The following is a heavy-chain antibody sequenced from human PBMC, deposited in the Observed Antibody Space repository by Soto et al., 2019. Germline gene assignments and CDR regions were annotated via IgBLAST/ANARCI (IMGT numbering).Heavy chain of an antibody. CDR3: ARREIQCPIDY. CDR1: GYSISSSNW. CDR2: IYYSGTT. J-gene: IGHJ4*02. D-gene: IGHD1-26*01. V-gene: IGHV4-28*01. Sequence: SETLSLTCAVSGYSISSSNWWGWIRQPQGKGLEWIGYIYYSGTTYYNPSLKSRVTMSVDTSKNQFSLKLTSVTAVDTAVYYCARREIQCPIDYWGQGTLVTVSS.